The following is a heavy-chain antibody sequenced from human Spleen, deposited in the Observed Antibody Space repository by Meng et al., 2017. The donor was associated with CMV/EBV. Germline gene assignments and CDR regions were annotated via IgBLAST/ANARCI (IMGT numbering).Heavy chain of an antibody. Sequence: LSLTCAASGFTFSSYWMSWVRQAPGKGLEWVANIKQDGSEKYYVDSVKGRFTISRDNAKNSLYLQMNSLRAEDTAVYYCARAYSSKGAFDIWGQGTMVTVSS. CDR2: IKQDGSEK. J-gene: IGHJ3*02. CDR3: ARAYSSKGAFDI. V-gene: IGHV3-7*01. D-gene: IGHD6-13*01. CDR1: GFTFSSYW.